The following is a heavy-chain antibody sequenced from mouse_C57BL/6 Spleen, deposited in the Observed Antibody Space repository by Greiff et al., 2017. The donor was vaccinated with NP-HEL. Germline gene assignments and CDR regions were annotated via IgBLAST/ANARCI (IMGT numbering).Heavy chain of an antibody. V-gene: IGHV1-80*01. D-gene: IGHD2-4*01. CDR1: GYAFSSYW. J-gene: IGHJ1*03. CDR3: ARNPYYYDDGWYFDV. Sequence: VQLQQSGAELVKSGASVKISCKASGYAFSSYWMNWVKQRPGKGLEWIGQIYPGDGDTNYNGKFKGKATLTADKSSSTAYMQLSSLTSEDSAVYFCARNPYYYDDGWYFDVWGTGTTVTVSS. CDR2: IYPGDGDT.